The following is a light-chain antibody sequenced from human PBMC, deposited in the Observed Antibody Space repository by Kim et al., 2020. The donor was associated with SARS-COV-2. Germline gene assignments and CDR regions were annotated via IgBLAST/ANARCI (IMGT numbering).Light chain of an antibody. CDR3: QQSLTTRT. CDR1: QSVSSY. CDR2: AAS. J-gene: IGKJ1*01. V-gene: IGKV1-39*01. Sequence: DIQMTQSPSSLSASVGDRVTIACRASQSVSSYLNWYQQKPGKAPKLLIYAASTLQSGVPSRFSGSGSGTDFTLTISSLQPEDFATYFCQQSLTTRTFGQGTKVDIK.